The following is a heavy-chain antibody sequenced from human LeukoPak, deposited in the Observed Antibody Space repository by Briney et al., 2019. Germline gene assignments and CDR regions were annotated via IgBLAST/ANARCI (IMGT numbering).Heavy chain of an antibody. V-gene: IGHV1-46*04. D-gene: IGHD3-9*01. CDR1: GYTFSNAW. CDR3: ARASDILTGYYTNWFDP. J-gene: IGHJ5*02. Sequence: GGSVKLSCAASGYTFSNAWMSWVRQAPGKGLEWMAKINHSGGNTNYAQKLQGKVTITRDMSKSTVYMELSSLRSEDTAVYYCARASDILTGYYTNWFDPWGQGTLVTVSS. CDR2: INHSGGNT.